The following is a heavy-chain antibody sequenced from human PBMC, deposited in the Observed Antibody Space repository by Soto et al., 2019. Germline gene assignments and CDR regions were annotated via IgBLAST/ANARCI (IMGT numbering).Heavy chain of an antibody. V-gene: IGHV3-7*03. CDR1: GFTFSSYW. CDR2: IKQDGSEK. Sequence: PGGSLRLSCAASGFTFSSYWMSWVRQAPGKGLEWVANIKQDGSEKYYVDSVKGRFTISRDNAKNSLYLQMNSLRAEDTAVYYCARDLPIAVAGFEFDYWGQGTLVTVSS. D-gene: IGHD6-19*01. J-gene: IGHJ4*02. CDR3: ARDLPIAVAGFEFDY.